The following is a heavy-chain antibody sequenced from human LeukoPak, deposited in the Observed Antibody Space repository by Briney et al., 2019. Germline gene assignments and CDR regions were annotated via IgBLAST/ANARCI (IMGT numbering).Heavy chain of an antibody. Sequence: GPPGKVSCKASGFTFTSSAMQWGRQARGQRREWIGWIVVVSGNTNYAQKFQETVTITTDMPTRTAYMELSSLRSEDTAVYYCPATQWRRAMDYWGQGTLVTVSS. CDR1: GFTFTSSA. CDR3: PATQWRRAMDY. J-gene: IGHJ4*02. D-gene: IGHD5-18*01. CDR2: IVVVSGNT. V-gene: IGHV1-58*02.